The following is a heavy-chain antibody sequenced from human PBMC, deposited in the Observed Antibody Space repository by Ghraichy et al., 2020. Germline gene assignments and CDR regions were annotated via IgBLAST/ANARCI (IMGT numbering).Heavy chain of an antibody. CDR1: GFSFDSYA. Sequence: GSLRLSCAASGFSFDSYAMSWVRQAPGKGLEWVASVSGGGGSTYYADSLKGRFTISRNNSKNTLYLQMNSLRPEDTAIYYCAKDPDFDYYSLGTTFDSWGQGTLVTVSS. CDR3: AKDPDFDYYSLGTTFDS. CDR2: VSGGGGST. J-gene: IGHJ4*02. D-gene: IGHD3-16*01. V-gene: IGHV3-23*01.